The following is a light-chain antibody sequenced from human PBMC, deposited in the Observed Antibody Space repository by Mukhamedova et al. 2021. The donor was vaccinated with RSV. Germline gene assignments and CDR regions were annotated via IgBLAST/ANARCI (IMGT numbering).Light chain of an antibody. J-gene: IGKJ4*01. Sequence: WYQRRVHGKAPKLLIFAASTLQSGVPSRFSGSGSGTHFTLTITSLQPEDFATYYCQQANSFPLTFGGGTEVEIK. CDR2: AAS. V-gene: IGKV1-12*01. CDR3: QQANSFPLT.